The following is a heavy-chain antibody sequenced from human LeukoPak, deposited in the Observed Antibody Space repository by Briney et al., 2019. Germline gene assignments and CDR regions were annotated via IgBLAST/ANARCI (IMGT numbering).Heavy chain of an antibody. CDR1: GFTFSNYN. CDR2: ISSSSSAI. V-gene: IGHV3-48*01. J-gene: IGHJ4*02. D-gene: IGHD3-16*02. Sequence: PGGSLRLSCAASGFTFSNYNMNWVRQAPGKGLEWVSYISSSSSAIYYADSVKGRFTISRDNAKNSLHLQMNSLRAGDTAMYYCARTNSLFDYWGQGTLVTVSS. CDR3: ARTNSLFDY.